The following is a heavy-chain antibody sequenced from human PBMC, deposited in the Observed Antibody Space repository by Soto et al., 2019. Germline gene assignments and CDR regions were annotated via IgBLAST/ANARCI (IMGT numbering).Heavy chain of an antibody. Sequence: PGGSLRLSCAASGFTFSSYAMSWVRQAPGKGLEWVSAISGSGGSTYYADSVKGRFTISRDNSKNTLYLQMNSLRAEDTAVYYCAKYGPMVRGVTPDYYFDYWGQGTLVT. J-gene: IGHJ4*02. CDR1: GFTFSSYA. V-gene: IGHV3-23*01. CDR3: AKYGPMVRGVTPDYYFDY. CDR2: ISGSGGST. D-gene: IGHD3-10*01.